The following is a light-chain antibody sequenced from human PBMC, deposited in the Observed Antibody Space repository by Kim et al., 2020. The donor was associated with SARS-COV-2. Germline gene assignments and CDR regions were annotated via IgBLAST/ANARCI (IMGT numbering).Light chain of an antibody. Sequence: SSELTQDPAVSVALGQTIRITCQGDSLRNYYASWYQQKPGQAPVLVIYGKNNRPSGIPDRFSGSSSGTTASLTITGAQAEDEADYYCNSRDNSVNHYIFG. CDR3: NSRDNSVNHYI. CDR1: SLRNYY. V-gene: IGLV3-19*01. J-gene: IGLJ1*01. CDR2: GKN.